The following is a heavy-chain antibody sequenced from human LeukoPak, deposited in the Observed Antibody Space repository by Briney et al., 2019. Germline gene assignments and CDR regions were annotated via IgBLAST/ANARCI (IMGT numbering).Heavy chain of an antibody. D-gene: IGHD3-9*01. J-gene: IGHJ4*02. V-gene: IGHV3-23*01. CDR2: ISGSDGSS. Sequence: GGSLRLCCSASGFTLSSYAMSWVRQAPGKVLELVSAISGSDGSSYYADSVKGRFTISRDNSKNTLYLQMNSLRAEDTAVYYCAENSRYFDWLLFDYWGQGTLVTVSS. CDR3: AENSRYFDWLLFDY. CDR1: GFTLSSYA.